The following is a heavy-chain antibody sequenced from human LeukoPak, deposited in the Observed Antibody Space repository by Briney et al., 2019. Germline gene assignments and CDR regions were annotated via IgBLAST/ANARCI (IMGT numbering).Heavy chain of an antibody. J-gene: IGHJ4*02. Sequence: GASVKVSCKASGYTFSSHGISWVRQAPGQGLEWMGWIGVYSGGTKYAQNFQGRVTTTADTPTSTAYMELTSLTSDDTAVYYCARDRGPYYYDSSGYRPFDYWGQGTLVTVSS. CDR1: GYTFSSHG. CDR3: ARDRGPYYYDSSGYRPFDY. CDR2: IGVYSGGT. V-gene: IGHV1-18*01. D-gene: IGHD3-22*01.